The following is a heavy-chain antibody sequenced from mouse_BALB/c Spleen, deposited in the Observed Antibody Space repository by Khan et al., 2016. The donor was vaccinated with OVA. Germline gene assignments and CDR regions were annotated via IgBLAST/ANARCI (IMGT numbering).Heavy chain of an antibody. J-gene: IGHJ4*01. CDR3: AREGLRGVAMDY. V-gene: IGHV1S56*01. D-gene: IGHD2-4*01. CDR1: GYTFTSYD. Sequence: QVQLQQSGPELVKPGALVKISCKASGYTFTSYDINWVMQRPGQGLEWIGWIYPGDDSTKYNEKFKDKATLTADKSSSTAYMQLSSLTSDNAAVYVGAREGLRGVAMDYWGQGTSVTVSS. CDR2: IYPGDDST.